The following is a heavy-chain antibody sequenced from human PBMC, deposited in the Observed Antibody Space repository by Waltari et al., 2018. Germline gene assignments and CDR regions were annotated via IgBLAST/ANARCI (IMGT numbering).Heavy chain of an antibody. CDR2: INSDGSST. J-gene: IGHJ4*02. CDR3: ARGQSYYDFWSGHLGG. V-gene: IGHV3-74*01. CDR1: GLTFSSYW. D-gene: IGHD3-3*01. Sequence: EVQLVESGGGLVQPGGSLRLSCAASGLTFSSYWMHWVRQAPGKGLVLVSLINSDGSSTSYADSVKGRFTISIDNAKNTLYLQMNSLRAEDTAVYYCARGQSYYDFWSGHLGGWGQGTLVTVSS.